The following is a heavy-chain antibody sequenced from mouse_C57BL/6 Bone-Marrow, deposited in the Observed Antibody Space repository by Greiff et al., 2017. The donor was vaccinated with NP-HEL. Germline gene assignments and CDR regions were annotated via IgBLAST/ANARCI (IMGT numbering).Heavy chain of an antibody. CDR2: IYPGSGNT. CDR3: ARRGAYYSNYYAMDY. CDR1: GYTFTDYY. V-gene: IGHV1-76*01. Sequence: QVQLQQSGAELVRPGASVKLSCKASGYTFTDYYINWVKQRPGQGLEWIARIYPGSGNTYYNEKFKGKATLTAEKSSSTAYMQLSSLTSEDSAVYFCARRGAYYSNYYAMDYWGQGTSVTVSS. D-gene: IGHD2-5*01. J-gene: IGHJ4*01.